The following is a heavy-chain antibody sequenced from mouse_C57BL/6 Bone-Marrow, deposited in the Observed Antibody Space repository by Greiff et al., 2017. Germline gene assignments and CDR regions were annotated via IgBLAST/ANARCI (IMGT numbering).Heavy chain of an antibody. Sequence: QVQLQQPGAELVKPGASVKMSCKASGYTFTSYWITWVKQRPGQGLEWIGDIYPGSGSTNYNEKFKSKATLTVDTSSSTASMRLSSLTSEDSAVYYCARPGFSSYWYFDVWGTGTTVTVSS. D-gene: IGHD1-1*01. CDR2: IYPGSGST. V-gene: IGHV1-55*01. CDR3: ARPGFSSYWYFDV. CDR1: GYTFTSYW. J-gene: IGHJ1*03.